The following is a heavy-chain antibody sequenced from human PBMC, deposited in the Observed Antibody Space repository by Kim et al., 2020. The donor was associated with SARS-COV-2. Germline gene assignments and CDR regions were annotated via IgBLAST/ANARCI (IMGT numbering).Heavy chain of an antibody. D-gene: IGHD3-3*02. CDR3: AREHFWSGYYTS. CDR2: INHSGST. Sequence: SETLSLTCAVYGGSFSGYYWSWIRQPPGKGLEWIGEINHSGSTNYNPSLKSRVTISVDTSKNQFSLKLSSVTAADTAVYYCAREHFWSGYYTSWGQGTLVTVSS. V-gene: IGHV4-34*01. J-gene: IGHJ5*02. CDR1: GGSFSGYY.